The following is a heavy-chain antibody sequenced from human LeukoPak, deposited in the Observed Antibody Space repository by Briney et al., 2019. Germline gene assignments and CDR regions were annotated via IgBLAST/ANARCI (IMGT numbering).Heavy chain of an antibody. CDR1: GFTVSSNY. V-gene: IGHV3-66*02. J-gene: IGHJ4*02. Sequence: GGSLRLSCAASGFTVSSNYMSWVRQAPGKGLEWVSVIYSGGSTYYADSVKGRFTISRDNSKNTLYLQMNSLRAEDTAVYYCARVRDYDYVWGSYRYGAFDYWGQGTLVTVSS. D-gene: IGHD3-16*02. CDR3: ARVRDYDYVWGSYRYGAFDY. CDR2: IYSGGST.